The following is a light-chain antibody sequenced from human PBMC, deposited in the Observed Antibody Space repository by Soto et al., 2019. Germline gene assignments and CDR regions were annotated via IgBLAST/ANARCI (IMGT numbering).Light chain of an antibody. CDR1: SSNIGSNY. CDR2: KND. J-gene: IGLJ2*01. V-gene: IGLV1-47*01. CDR3: AAWDDSLSGLV. Sequence: QSVLTQPPSASGTPGQRVTIYCSGSSSNIGSNYAHWYRQLPGMAPTVLIYKNDQRPSSLPHRFSGSKSGTSASLAISGLRSEDEADYYCAAWDDSLSGLVFGGGTKLTVL.